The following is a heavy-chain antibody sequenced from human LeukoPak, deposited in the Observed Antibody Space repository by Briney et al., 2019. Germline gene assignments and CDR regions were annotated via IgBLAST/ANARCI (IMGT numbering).Heavy chain of an antibody. CDR1: TDSISRSSYY. CDR2: IHYGGST. Sequence: SETLSLTCTVSTDSISRSSYYWGWIRQPPGKGLEWIGSIHYGGSTYSNPSLKSRVTISVDTSKNQFSLKLSSVTAADTAVYYCARHYTVTPDYWGQGTLVTVSS. J-gene: IGHJ4*02. V-gene: IGHV4-39*01. CDR3: ARHYTVTPDY. D-gene: IGHD4-17*01.